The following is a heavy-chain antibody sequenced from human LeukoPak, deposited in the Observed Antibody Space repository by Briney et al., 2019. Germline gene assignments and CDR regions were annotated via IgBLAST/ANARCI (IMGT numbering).Heavy chain of an antibody. Sequence: SGGSLRLSCAASGFTFSNYAMSWVRQAPGKGLEWVSAINGRGGSTFYADSVKGRFTISRDNSKNTLYLQMNSLRAEDTAVYYCARETDTSGSLHFDYWGQGTLVTVSS. CDR2: INGRGGST. CDR3: ARETDTSGSLHFDY. J-gene: IGHJ4*02. CDR1: GFTFSNYA. D-gene: IGHD3-10*01. V-gene: IGHV3-23*01.